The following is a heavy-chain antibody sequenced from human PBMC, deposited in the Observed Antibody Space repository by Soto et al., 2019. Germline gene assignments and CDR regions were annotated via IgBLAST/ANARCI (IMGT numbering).Heavy chain of an antibody. CDR3: ARRGSGSYYDY. Sequence: EVQLLESGGGLGQPGGSLRLSCAASGFTFSNYAMNWVRQAPGKGLEWVSVISGSGDSTYYADSVKGRFTIARDNSKNALYLQMNSLRAEDSAVYYCARRGSGSYYDYWGQGTLVTVSS. J-gene: IGHJ4*02. CDR2: ISGSGDST. D-gene: IGHD1-26*01. CDR1: GFTFSNYA. V-gene: IGHV3-23*01.